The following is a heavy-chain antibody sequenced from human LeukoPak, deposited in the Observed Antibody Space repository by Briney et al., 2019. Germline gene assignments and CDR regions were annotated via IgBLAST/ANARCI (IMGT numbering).Heavy chain of an antibody. CDR2: TYYRSTWYN. J-gene: IGHJ5*02. Sequence: SQTLSLTCAISGDSVSSNTAAWNWIRQSPSRGFEWLGRTYYRSTWYNDYAVSVKSRITINPDASKNQFSLQLNSVTPEDTAVYYCARGNWNYVFNWFDPWGQGTLVTVSS. D-gene: IGHD1-7*01. V-gene: IGHV6-1*01. CDR1: GDSVSSNTAA. CDR3: ARGNWNYVFNWFDP.